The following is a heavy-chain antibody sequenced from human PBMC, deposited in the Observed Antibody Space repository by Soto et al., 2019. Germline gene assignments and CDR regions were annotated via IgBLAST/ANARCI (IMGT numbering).Heavy chain of an antibody. D-gene: IGHD3-16*01. CDR3: ARSGGARFSY. CDR2: IFPGGST. J-gene: IGHJ4*02. V-gene: IGHV4-4*02. CDR1: GGSIGSSHW. Sequence: QVQLQESGPGLVKPSGTLSLTCVVSGGSIGSSHWWSWVRQSPGKGLEWIGEIFPGGSTNYNPSLKSRVTISIDRSKTQFSLRLNSVTAADTAVYYCARSGGARFSYWGQGTLVTVSS.